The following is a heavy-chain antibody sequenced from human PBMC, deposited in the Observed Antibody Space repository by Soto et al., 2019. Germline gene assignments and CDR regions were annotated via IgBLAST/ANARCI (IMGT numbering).Heavy chain of an antibody. Sequence: DVQLLESGGGLVQPGGSLRLSCAASGFSFSSYAMVWVRQAPGKGLEWVAVISARGGSSNFADSVKGRFTLSRDNSKNVLSLEMNSLRAEATAIYFCAKGSIEYSASVDNWGQGTLVVVSS. V-gene: IGHV3-23*01. D-gene: IGHD5-12*01. J-gene: IGHJ4*02. CDR2: ISARGGSS. CDR1: GFSFSSYA. CDR3: AKGSIEYSASVDN.